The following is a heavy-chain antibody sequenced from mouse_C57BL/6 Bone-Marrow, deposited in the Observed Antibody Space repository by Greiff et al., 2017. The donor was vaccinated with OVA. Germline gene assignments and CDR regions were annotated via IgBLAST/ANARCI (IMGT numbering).Heavy chain of an antibody. V-gene: IGHV1-15*01. Sequence: VQLQQSGAELVRPGASVTLSCKASGYTFTDYEMHWVKQTPVHGLEWIGAIDPETGGTAYNQKFKGKAILTADKSSSTAYMELRRLTSEDSALYYCTRGYSNYYAMDYWGQGTSVTVSS. J-gene: IGHJ4*01. CDR3: TRGYSNYYAMDY. CDR1: GYTFTDYE. D-gene: IGHD2-5*01. CDR2: IDPETGGT.